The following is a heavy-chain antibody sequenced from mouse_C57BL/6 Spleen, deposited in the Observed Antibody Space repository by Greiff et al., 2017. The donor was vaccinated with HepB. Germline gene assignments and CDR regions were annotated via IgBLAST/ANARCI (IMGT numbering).Heavy chain of an antibody. CDR2: IYPSDSET. D-gene: IGHD6-1*01. Sequence: QVQLQQPGAELVRPGSSVKLSCKASGYTFTSYWMDWVKQRPGQGLEWIGNIYPSDSETHYNQKFKDKATLTVDKSSSTAYMQLSSLTSEDSAVYYCARSVPVARGASYYFDYWGQGTTLTVSS. CDR1: GYTFTSYW. CDR3: ARSVPVARGASYYFDY. V-gene: IGHV1-61*01. J-gene: IGHJ2*01.